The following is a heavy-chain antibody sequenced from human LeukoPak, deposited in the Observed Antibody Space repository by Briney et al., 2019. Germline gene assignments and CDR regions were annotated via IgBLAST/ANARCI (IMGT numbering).Heavy chain of an antibody. CDR3: TRTLLYCSGGSCYPTRFDY. J-gene: IGHJ4*02. CDR2: ISGRSSTI. D-gene: IGHD2-15*01. V-gene: IGHV3-48*01. Sequence: GGSLRLSCAASAFTFSDYSMNWVRQAPGKGLEWVSNISGRSSTIYYADSVKGRFTISRDNAKNSMYLQMNSLRVEDTAVYYCTRTLLYCSGGSCYPTRFDYWGQGILVTVSS. CDR1: AFTFSDYS.